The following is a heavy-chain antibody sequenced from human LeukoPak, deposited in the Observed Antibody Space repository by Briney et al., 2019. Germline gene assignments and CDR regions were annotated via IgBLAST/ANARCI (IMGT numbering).Heavy chain of an antibody. J-gene: IGHJ4*02. CDR3: ARDRSGSYVY. D-gene: IGHD1-26*01. Sequence: GGSLRLSCAASGLTFSSYAMHWVRQAPGKGLEWVAVISYDGSNKYYADSVKGRFTISRDNSKNTLYLQMNSLRAEDTAVYYCARDRSGSYVYWGQGTLVTVSS. V-gene: IGHV3-30-3*01. CDR1: GLTFSSYA. CDR2: ISYDGSNK.